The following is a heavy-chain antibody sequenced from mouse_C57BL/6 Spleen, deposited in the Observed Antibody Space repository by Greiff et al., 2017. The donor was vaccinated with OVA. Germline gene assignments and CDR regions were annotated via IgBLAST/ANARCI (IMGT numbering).Heavy chain of an antibody. V-gene: IGHV1-54*01. CDR3: ARGVITTVVADY. CDR1: GYAFTNYL. D-gene: IGHD1-1*01. Sequence: VQLVESGAELVRPGTSVKVSCKASGYAFTNYLIEWVRQRGGEGVEWIGGSGLGCCGTNYNEKFKGKATLTADKSSSTAYMQLSSLTSEDSAVYVCARGVITTVVADYWGQGTTLTVSA. CDR2: SGLGCCGT. J-gene: IGHJ2*01.